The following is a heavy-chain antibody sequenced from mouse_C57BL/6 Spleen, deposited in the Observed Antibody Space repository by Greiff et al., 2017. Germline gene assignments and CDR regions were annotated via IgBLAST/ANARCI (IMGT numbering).Heavy chain of an antibody. Sequence: QVQLKQSGAELVRPGASVKMSCKASGYTFTSYNMHWVKQTPRQGLEWIGAIYPGNGDTSYNQKFKGKATLTVDKASSTAYMQLSSLTSEDSAVYFCARSEGYGSLWYFDVWGTGTTVTVSS. V-gene: IGHV1-12*01. CDR1: GYTFTSYN. CDR3: ARSEGYGSLWYFDV. CDR2: IYPGNGDT. D-gene: IGHD1-1*01. J-gene: IGHJ1*03.